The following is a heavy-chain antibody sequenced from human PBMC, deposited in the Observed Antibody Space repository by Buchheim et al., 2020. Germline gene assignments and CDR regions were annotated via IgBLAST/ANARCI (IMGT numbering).Heavy chain of an antibody. Sequence: QVQLQESGPGLVKPSETLSLTCTVSGGSISSYYWSWIRQPPGKGLEWIGYIYYRGSTNYNPSLKSRVTISVDTSKNQFSLKLSSVTAADTAVYYCAGSLGYCSGGSCYGERQGFDYWGQGTL. V-gene: IGHV4-59*08. J-gene: IGHJ4*02. CDR1: GGSISSYY. CDR2: IYYRGST. D-gene: IGHD2-15*01. CDR3: AGSLGYCSGGSCYGERQGFDY.